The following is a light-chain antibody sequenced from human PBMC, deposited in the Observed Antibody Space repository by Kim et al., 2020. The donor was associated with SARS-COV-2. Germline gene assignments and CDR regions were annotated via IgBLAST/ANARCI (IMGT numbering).Light chain of an antibody. J-gene: IGKJ1*01. CDR2: KAS. Sequence: DIQMTQSPSTLSASVGDRVTITCQASQSISSWLAWYQQKPGKAPKLLIYKASSLESGVPSRFSGSGSGTEFTLTISSLQPDDFATYYSKLPEAFGQGTKVDMK. V-gene: IGKV1-5*03. CDR1: QSISSW. CDR3: KLPEA.